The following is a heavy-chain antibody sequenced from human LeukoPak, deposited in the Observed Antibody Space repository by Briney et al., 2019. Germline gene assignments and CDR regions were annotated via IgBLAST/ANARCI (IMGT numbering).Heavy chain of an antibody. CDR1: GGSISSGDYY. Sequence: PSETLSLTFTVSGGSISSGDYYWSWIRQPPGKGLEWVGYIYYSGSTYCNPSLKSRVTISVDTSNNQFSLNLRSVTAADTAVYYCATTTSGGDAFDIWGQGTMVTVSS. V-gene: IGHV4-30-4*02. J-gene: IGHJ3*02. D-gene: IGHD1-26*01. CDR3: ATTTSGGDAFDI. CDR2: IYYSGST.